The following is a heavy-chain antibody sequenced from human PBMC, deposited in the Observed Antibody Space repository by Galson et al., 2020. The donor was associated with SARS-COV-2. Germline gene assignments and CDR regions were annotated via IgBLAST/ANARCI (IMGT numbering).Heavy chain of an antibody. J-gene: IGHJ4*02. CDR2: ISWNSGSI. CDR3: AKIAGGSWGSGSYYNGDY. D-gene: IGHD3-10*01. V-gene: IGHV3-9*01. Sequence: TGGSLRLSCTASGFTFDDYTMHWVRQAPGQGLEWVSGISWNSGSIGYADSVKGRFTISRDNAKNSLYLQMNSLRAEDTALYYCAKIAGGSWGSGSYYNGDYWGQGTLVTVSS. CDR1: GFTFDDYT.